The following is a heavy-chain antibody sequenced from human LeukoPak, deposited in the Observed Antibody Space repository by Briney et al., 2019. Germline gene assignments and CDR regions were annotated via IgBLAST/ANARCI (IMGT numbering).Heavy chain of an antibody. J-gene: IGHJ3*02. CDR1: GFTLTELS. CDR3: ATPCSGGSSLDAFDI. V-gene: IGHV1-24*01. CDR2: FDPEDGET. Sequence: ASVKVSCKVSGFTLTELSMHWVRQAPGKGLEWMGGFDPEDGETIYAQKFQGRVTMTEDTSTDTAYMELSSLRSEDTAVYYCATPCSGGSSLDAFDIWGQGTMVTVSS. D-gene: IGHD2-15*01.